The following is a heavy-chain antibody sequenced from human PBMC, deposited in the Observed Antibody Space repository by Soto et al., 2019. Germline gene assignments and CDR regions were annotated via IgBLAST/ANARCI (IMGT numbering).Heavy chain of an antibody. CDR3: AREVNSSTARGPNWFDP. J-gene: IGHJ5*02. D-gene: IGHD6-13*01. Sequence: QVQLQESGPGLVQPSGTLSLTCAVSGDSINNSHWWSWVRQTPGKGLEWIGETYHSGTTNYNPSLNTRVTISIYKSKNQLSLKMNSVTAADTAVYYCAREVNSSTARGPNWFDPWGQGTLVTVSS. CDR1: GDSINNSHW. CDR2: TYHSGTT. V-gene: IGHV4-4*02.